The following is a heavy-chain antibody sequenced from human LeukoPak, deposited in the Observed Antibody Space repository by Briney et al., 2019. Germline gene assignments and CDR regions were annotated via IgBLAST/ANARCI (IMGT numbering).Heavy chain of an antibody. V-gene: IGHV3-30-3*01. CDR3: AREGYSSSFGY. CDR2: ISYDGSNK. Sequence: RGSLSPSCAASGFTFSSYAMHWDRPAPGKGLEWVAVISYDGSNKYYADSVKGRFTISRDNSKNTLYLQMNSLRAEDTAVYYCAREGYSSSFGYWGQGTLVTVSS. J-gene: IGHJ4*02. D-gene: IGHD6-6*01. CDR1: GFTFSSYA.